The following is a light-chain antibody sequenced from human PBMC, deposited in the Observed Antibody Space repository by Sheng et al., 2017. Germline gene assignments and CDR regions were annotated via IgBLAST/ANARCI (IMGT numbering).Light chain of an antibody. Sequence: QSALTQPASVSGSPGQSITISCTGTSSDVGRYNYVSWYQQHPGKAPKLMIYEVSKRPSGVSNRFSASKSGNTASLTISGLQAEDEADYYCSSYTTSSTYVFGTGTKVTVL. CDR2: EVS. J-gene: IGLJ1*01. CDR3: SSYTTSSTYV. CDR1: SSDVGRYNY. V-gene: IGLV2-14*01.